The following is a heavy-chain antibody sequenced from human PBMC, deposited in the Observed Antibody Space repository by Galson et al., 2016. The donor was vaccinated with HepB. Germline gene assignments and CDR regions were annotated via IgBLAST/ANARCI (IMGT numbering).Heavy chain of an antibody. J-gene: IGHJ3*02. V-gene: IGHV3-74*01. CDR2: ISTDGSIT. D-gene: IGHD2/OR15-2a*01. CDR3: ARSVAPLSYGSTPGGAFDI. CDR1: GFTFSSFW. Sequence: SLRLSCAASGFTFSSFWMHWVRQAPGKGLVWVSRISTDGSITTYADSVKGRFTISRDNSKNTVFLQMNRLRAEDTAVYYCARSVAPLSYGSTPGGAFDIWGQGTVVTVSS.